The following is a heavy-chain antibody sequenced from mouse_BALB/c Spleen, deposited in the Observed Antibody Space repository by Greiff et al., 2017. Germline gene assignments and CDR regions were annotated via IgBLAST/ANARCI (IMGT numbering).Heavy chain of an antibody. J-gene: IGHJ3*01. CDR1: GFTFSSFG. CDR2: ISSGSSTI. D-gene: IGHD2-3*01. CDR3: ALYDGYPFAY. Sequence: EVKLVESGGGLVQPGGSRKLSCAASGFTFSSFGMHWVRQAPEKGLEWVAYISSGSSTIYYADTVKGRFTISRDNPKNTLFLQMTSLRSEDTAMYYCALYDGYPFAYWGQGTLVTVSA. V-gene: IGHV5-17*02.